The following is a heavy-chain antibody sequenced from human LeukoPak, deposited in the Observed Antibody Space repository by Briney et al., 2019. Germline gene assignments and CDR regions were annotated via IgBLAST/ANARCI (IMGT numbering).Heavy chain of an antibody. D-gene: IGHD3-10*01. CDR3: ARGPSRRYYGSGSYYYFDY. CDR1: GASISGNSYY. Sequence: SETLSLICSVSGASISGNSYYWGWIRQPPGKGLEWIGSINYSGTTYYNSTLKSRVTISVDTPKNQFSLKLSSVTAADTAVYYCARGPSRRYYGSGSYYYFDYWGQGTLVTVSS. J-gene: IGHJ4*02. V-gene: IGHV4-39*07. CDR2: INYSGTT.